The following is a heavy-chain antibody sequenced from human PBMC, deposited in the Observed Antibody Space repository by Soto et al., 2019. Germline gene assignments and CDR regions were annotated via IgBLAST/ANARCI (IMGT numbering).Heavy chain of an antibody. CDR1: GGSISNYY. Sequence: TSETLSLTCTVSGGSISNYYWSWIRQPPGKGLEWIGYIYYSGSTNYNPSLKSRVTISVDTSKNQFSLKLSSVTAADTAVYYCARDQNGSPHFDYWGQGTLVTVSS. V-gene: IGHV4-59*01. CDR2: IYYSGST. CDR3: ARDQNGSPHFDY. D-gene: IGHD1-26*01. J-gene: IGHJ4*02.